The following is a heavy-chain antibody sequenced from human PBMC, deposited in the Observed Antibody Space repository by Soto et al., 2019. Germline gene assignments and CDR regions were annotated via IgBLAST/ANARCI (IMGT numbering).Heavy chain of an antibody. J-gene: IGHJ5*02. D-gene: IGHD2-8*02. CDR2: IYHSGGT. Sequence: QLQLQESGSGLVKPSQTLSLTCAVSGGSISSGGYSWNWIRQLPGKGLEWIGYIYHSGGTLYNPSLKSRVTISVDKSRNQFSLTLTSVTAADTAVYYCARDSLTGNWFDPWGKGTLVTVSS. CDR1: GGSISSGGYS. CDR3: ARDSLTGNWFDP. V-gene: IGHV4-30-2*06.